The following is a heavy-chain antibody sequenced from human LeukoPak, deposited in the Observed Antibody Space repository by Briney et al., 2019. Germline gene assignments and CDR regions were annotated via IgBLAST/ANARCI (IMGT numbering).Heavy chain of an antibody. CDR1: GFTFSSYS. V-gene: IGHV3-21*01. Sequence: SGGSLRLSCAASGFTFSSYSMNWVRQAPGKGLEWVSSISSSSSYIYYADSVKGRFTISRDNAKNSLYLQMNSLRAEDTAVYYCARDDYGGNIYFDSWGPGTLVTVSS. CDR2: ISSSSSYI. D-gene: IGHD4-23*01. CDR3: ARDDYGGNIYFDS. J-gene: IGHJ4*02.